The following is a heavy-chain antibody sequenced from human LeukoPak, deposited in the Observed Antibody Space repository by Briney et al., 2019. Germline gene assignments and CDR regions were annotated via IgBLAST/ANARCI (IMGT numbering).Heavy chain of an antibody. J-gene: IGHJ3*02. V-gene: IGHV4-4*07. D-gene: IGHD1-7*01. CDR2: IYTSGGI. CDR1: GGSMGNFY. CDR3: GRPRNYIDHLDALDI. Sequence: SETLSLTCTVYGGSMGNFYWNWIRQPAGKGLEWIGRIYTSGGINYNPSLKSRVTMSVDTSKNQFSLKLTSVTAADTAVYYCGRPRNYIDHLDALDIWGQGTMVTVSS.